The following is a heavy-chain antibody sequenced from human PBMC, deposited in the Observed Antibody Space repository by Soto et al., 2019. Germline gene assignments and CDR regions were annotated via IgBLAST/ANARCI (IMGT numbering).Heavy chain of an antibody. CDR3: ARAPSIAVAGTSYHYYYGMDV. J-gene: IGHJ6*02. CDR1: GYTFTGYY. CDR2: INPSSGGT. V-gene: IGHV1-2*04. Sequence: ASVKVSCKASGYTFTGYYMHWVRQAPGQGLEWMGWINPSSGGTNYAQKFQGWVTMTRDTSISTAYMELSRLRSDDTAVYYCARAPSIAVAGTSYHYYYGMDVWGQGTTVTVSS. D-gene: IGHD6-19*01.